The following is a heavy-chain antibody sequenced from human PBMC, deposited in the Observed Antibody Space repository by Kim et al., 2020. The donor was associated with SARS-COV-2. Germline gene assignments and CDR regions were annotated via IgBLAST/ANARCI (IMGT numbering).Heavy chain of an antibody. CDR1: GGSFSGYY. CDR2: INHSGST. Sequence: SQTLSLTCAVYGGSFSGYYWSWIRQPPGKGLEWIGEINHSGSTNYNPSLKSRVTISVDTSKNQFSLKLSSVTAADTAVYYCARGQVRGGTRRFDPWGQGT. D-gene: IGHD3-10*01. V-gene: IGHV4-34*01. CDR3: ARGQVRGGTRRFDP. J-gene: IGHJ5*02.